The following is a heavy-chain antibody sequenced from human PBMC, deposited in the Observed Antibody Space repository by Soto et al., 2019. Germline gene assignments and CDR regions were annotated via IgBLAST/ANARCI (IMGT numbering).Heavy chain of an antibody. CDR3: AHGRVDTGTGGLCDY. CDR1: GFSLSTGTVD. CDR2: MYRDDDK. J-gene: IGHJ4*02. V-gene: IGHV2-5*02. D-gene: IGHD4-4*01. Sequence: QITLKESGPTLVKPTQTLTLTCTCSGFSLSTGTVDVGWIRQPPGEALDWLALMYRDDDKRYSPSLKSRLTITKDTSKNQVVVTMTNMDPVDTATYYCAHGRVDTGTGGLCDYWGQGALVIVSS.